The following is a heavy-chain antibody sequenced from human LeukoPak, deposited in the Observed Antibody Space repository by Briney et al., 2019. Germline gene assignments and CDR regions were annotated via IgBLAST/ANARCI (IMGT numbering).Heavy chain of an antibody. Sequence: GGSLRLSCAASGFTLSSYSMNWVRQAPGKGLEWVSSISSRSSYIYHADSVKGRFTISRDNAKNSLYLQMNSLRAEDTAVYYCAREAYCYDSSGYVHDAFDIWGQGTVVTVSS. V-gene: IGHV3-21*01. D-gene: IGHD3-22*01. J-gene: IGHJ3*02. CDR3: AREAYCYDSSGYVHDAFDI. CDR1: GFTLSSYS. CDR2: ISSRSSYI.